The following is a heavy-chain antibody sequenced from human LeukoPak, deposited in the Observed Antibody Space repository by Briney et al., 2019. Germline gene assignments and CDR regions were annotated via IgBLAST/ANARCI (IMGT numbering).Heavy chain of an antibody. J-gene: IGHJ6*03. V-gene: IGHV4-38-2*02. CDR2: INHSGST. CDR3: ARGRKTTIFGVVLSKYYYYYMDV. D-gene: IGHD3-3*01. Sequence: SETLSLTCTVSGYSISSGYYWGWIRQPPGKGLKWIGSINHSGSTNYNPSLKSRVTISVDTSKNQFSLKLSSVTAADTAVYYCARGRKTTIFGVVLSKYYYYYMDVWGKGTTVTVSS. CDR1: GYSISSGYY.